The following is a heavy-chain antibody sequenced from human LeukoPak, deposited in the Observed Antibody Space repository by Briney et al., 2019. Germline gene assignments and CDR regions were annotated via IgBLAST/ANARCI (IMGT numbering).Heavy chain of an antibody. Sequence: ASVKVSCKASGYTFIGYYLHWVRPAPGQGLEGMGWINPNTGVTNYAQGFQGRVTLTRDTSISTAYMELSRLRSDDTAVYYCAREGDTAIDTNWFDPWGLGSLVTVFS. CDR2: INPNTGVT. CDR1: GYTFIGYY. J-gene: IGHJ5*02. CDR3: AREGDTAIDTNWFDP. D-gene: IGHD5-18*01. V-gene: IGHV1-2*02.